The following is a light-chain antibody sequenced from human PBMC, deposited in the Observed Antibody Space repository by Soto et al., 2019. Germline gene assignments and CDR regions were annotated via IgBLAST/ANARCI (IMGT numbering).Light chain of an antibody. CDR1: QSVSRY. J-gene: IGKJ1*01. Sequence: EIVLTQSPGTLSLSPGERATLSCRASQSVSRYLAWYQQKPGQAPRLLIYDASTRATGISARFSGSGSGTDFTLTISSLGSEDFAMYYCPQGSNWPVTFGKGTKV. CDR3: PQGSNWPVT. CDR2: DAS. V-gene: IGKV3-11*01.